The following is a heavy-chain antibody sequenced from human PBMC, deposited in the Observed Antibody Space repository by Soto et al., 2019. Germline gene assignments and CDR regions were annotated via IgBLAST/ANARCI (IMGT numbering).Heavy chain of an antibody. J-gene: IGHJ4*02. D-gene: IGHD3-10*02. CDR2: ISYDGSDI. CDR3: AIVRVADSALDH. Sequence: QVQLVESGGGVAQPGRSLRLSCVGSGFIFSNYGMHWVRQAPGKGLEWVAFISYDGSDILYADSVKGRFTISRDNSKSTLFLHMNRPTAEDTAIYFCAIVRVADSALDHWGQGTLVTVSS. CDR1: GFIFSNYG. V-gene: IGHV3-30*06.